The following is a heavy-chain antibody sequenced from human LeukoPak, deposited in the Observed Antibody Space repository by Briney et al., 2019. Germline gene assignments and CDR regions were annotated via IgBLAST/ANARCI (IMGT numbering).Heavy chain of an antibody. J-gene: IGHJ4*02. Sequence: GGSLRLSCAASGNYWMHWVRQAPGKGLVWVSHINSDGSWTSYADSVKGRFTISKDNAKNTVYLQMNSLRAEDTAVYYCVSFYGTYWGRGTLVTVSS. V-gene: IGHV3-74*01. D-gene: IGHD2/OR15-2a*01. CDR1: GNYW. CDR3: VSFYGTY. CDR2: INSDGSWT.